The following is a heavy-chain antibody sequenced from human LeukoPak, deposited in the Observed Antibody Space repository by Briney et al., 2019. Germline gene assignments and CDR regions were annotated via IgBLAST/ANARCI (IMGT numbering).Heavy chain of an antibody. J-gene: IGHJ5*02. CDR1: GFTFSSYA. CDR3: ARETSHIVVVPAAMGYNWFDP. CDR2: ISYDGSNK. V-gene: IGHV3-30-3*01. D-gene: IGHD2-2*01. Sequence: PGGSLRLSCAASGFTFSSYAMHWVRQAPGKGLEWVAVISYDGSNKYYADSVKGRFTISRDNSKNTLYLQMNSLRAEDTAVYYCARETSHIVVVPAAMGYNWFDPWGQGTLVTVSS.